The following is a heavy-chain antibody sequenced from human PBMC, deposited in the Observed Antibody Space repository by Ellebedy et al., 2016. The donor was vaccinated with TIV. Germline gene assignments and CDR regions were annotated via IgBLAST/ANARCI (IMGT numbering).Heavy chain of an antibody. V-gene: IGHV3-33*01. CDR1: GFTFSSYG. CDR3: ARDAAPYSSSNWFDP. CDR2: IWYDGSNK. Sequence: GESLKISCAASGFTFSSYGMHWVRQAPGKGLEWVAVIWYDGSNKYYADSVKGRFTISRDNSKNTLYLQMNSLRAEDTAVYYCARDAAPYSSSNWFDPWGQGTLVTVSS. D-gene: IGHD6-13*01. J-gene: IGHJ5*02.